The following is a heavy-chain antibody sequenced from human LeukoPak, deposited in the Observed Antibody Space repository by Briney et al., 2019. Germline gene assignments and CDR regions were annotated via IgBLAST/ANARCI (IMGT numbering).Heavy chain of an antibody. J-gene: IGHJ4*02. CDR2: IYYSGST. CDR1: GGSISSYY. D-gene: IGHD3-10*01. V-gene: IGHV4-59*01. CDR3: TRGGSNFDY. Sequence: SETLSLTCTVSGGSISSYYWSWVRQPPEEGLEWIGYIYYSGSTSYNPSLKSRVIISVDTSKNQFSLQLTSVTAADTAVYFCTRGGSNFDYWGQGTLVSVSS.